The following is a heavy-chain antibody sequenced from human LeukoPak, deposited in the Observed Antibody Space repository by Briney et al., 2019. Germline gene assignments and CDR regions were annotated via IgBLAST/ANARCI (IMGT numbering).Heavy chain of an antibody. CDR2: INPNSGGT. Sequence: ASVKVSCKASGYTFTGYYMHWVRQAPGQGLEWMGWINPNSGGTNYAQKFQGRVTMTRDTSISTAYMELSRLRSDDTAVYYCAREGRWESGYKFGSGTSALDYWGQGTPVSVSS. CDR3: AREGRWESGYKFGSGTSALDY. D-gene: IGHD3-10*01. J-gene: IGHJ4*02. CDR1: GYTFTGYY. V-gene: IGHV1-2*02.